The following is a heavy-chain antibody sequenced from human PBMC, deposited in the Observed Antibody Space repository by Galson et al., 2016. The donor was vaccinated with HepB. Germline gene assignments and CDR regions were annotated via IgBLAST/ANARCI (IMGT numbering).Heavy chain of an antibody. D-gene: IGHD6-13*01. CDR1: GFTFSSYS. CDR3: ARDGWAVTGTPFFDY. CDR2: ISSGSSTI. J-gene: IGHJ4*02. V-gene: IGHV3-48*01. Sequence: SLSLSCAASGFTFSSYSMNWVRQPPGKGLEWVSYISSGSSTIYYADSVKGRFTISRDNAKNSLFLQMNSLRAEDTAVYYCARDGWAVTGTPFFDYWGQGTLVTVSS.